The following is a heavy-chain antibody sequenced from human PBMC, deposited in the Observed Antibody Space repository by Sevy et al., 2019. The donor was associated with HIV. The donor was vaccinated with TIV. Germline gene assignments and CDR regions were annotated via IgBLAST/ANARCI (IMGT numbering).Heavy chain of an antibody. J-gene: IGHJ3*02. CDR2: ISSSGRTV. CDR3: ARDFYVRDAFDI. V-gene: IGHV3-48*03. CDR1: GFTFSNYE. Sequence: GGSLRLSCATSGFTFSNYEMNWVRQAPGKGLEWISYISSSGRTVYYADSVKGRFSVSRDNAKNSLYLQMNSLRAEDTAVYYCARDFYVRDAFDIWGQGTMVTVSS. D-gene: IGHD3-16*01.